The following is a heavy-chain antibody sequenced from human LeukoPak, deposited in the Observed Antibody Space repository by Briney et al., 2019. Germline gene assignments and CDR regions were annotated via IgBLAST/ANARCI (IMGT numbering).Heavy chain of an antibody. J-gene: IGHJ4*02. CDR2: ISGSGGST. Sequence: GGSLRLSCAASGFTFSSYAMSWVRQAPGKGLEWVSAISGSGGSTYYADSVKGRFTISRDNSKNTLYLQMNSLRAEDTAVYYCAKEHDGGYSYGPGTFDYWGQGTLVTVSS. CDR3: AKEHDGGYSYGPGTFDY. V-gene: IGHV3-23*01. CDR1: GFTFSSYA. D-gene: IGHD5-18*01.